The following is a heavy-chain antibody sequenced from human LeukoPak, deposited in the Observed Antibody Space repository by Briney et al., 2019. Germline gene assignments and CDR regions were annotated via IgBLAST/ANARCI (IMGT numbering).Heavy chain of an antibody. Sequence: SETLSLTCTVSGGSISSGGYYWSWIRQPPGKGLEWIGYIYHSGSTYYNPSLKSRVTISVDRSKNQFSLKLSSVTAADTAVYYCASSDRGDLITFGGVIVNWGQGTLVTVSS. V-gene: IGHV4-30-2*01. CDR1: GGSISSGGYY. J-gene: IGHJ4*02. D-gene: IGHD3-16*02. CDR3: ASSDRGDLITFGGVIVN. CDR2: IYHSGST.